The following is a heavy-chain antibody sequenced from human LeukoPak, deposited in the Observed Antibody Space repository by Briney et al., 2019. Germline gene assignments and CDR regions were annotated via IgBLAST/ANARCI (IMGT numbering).Heavy chain of an antibody. D-gene: IGHD2-2*01. Sequence: ASVKVSCKASGYTFTGYYMHWVRQAPGQGLGWTGWINPNSGGTNYAQKFQGRVTMTRDTSISTAYMELSRLRSDDTAVYYCARGYCSSTSCQRIRYYYGMDVWGQGTTVTVSS. J-gene: IGHJ6*02. CDR3: ARGYCSSTSCQRIRYYYGMDV. CDR2: INPNSGGT. CDR1: GYTFTGYY. V-gene: IGHV1-2*02.